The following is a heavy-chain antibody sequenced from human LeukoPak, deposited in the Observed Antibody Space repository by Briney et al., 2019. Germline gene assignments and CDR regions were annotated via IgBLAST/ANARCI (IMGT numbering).Heavy chain of an antibody. D-gene: IGHD3-22*01. V-gene: IGHV4-59*08. J-gene: IGHJ5*02. CDR2: IYYSGST. CDR1: GGSISSYY. CDR3: ARVVSTTYYYDSSGYPWFDP. Sequence: SETLSLTCTVSGGSISSYYWSWIRQPPGKGLEWIGYIYYSGSTNYNPSLKSRVTISVDTSKNQFSLKLSSVTAADTAVYYCARVVSTTYYYDSSGYPWFDPWGQGTLVTVSS.